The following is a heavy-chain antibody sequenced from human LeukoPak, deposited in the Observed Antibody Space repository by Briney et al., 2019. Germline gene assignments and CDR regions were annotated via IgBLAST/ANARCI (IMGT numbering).Heavy chain of an antibody. V-gene: IGHV3-23*01. J-gene: IGHJ5*02. Sequence: GGSLRLSCAASGFTFSEYSMSWVRQAPGKGLEWVSNIRSNGGDTYYTDSVKGRFTISRDNSKNTLYLEMNSLRAEDTAVYYCAKGGYTTSFDPWGQGTLVTVSS. D-gene: IGHD2-15*01. CDR2: IRSNGGDT. CDR3: AKGGYTTSFDP. CDR1: GFTFSEYS.